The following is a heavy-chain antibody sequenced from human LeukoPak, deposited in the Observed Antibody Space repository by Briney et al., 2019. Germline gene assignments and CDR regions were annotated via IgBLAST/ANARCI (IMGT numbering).Heavy chain of an antibody. D-gene: IGHD2-2*03. J-gene: IGHJ4*02. CDR2: INHSGST. CDR3: ARVPSGYCSSTSCFYFDY. CDR1: GGSFSGYY. Sequence: SETLSLTCAVYGGSFSGYYWSWIRQPPGKGLEWIGEINHSGSTHYNPSLKSRVTISVDTSKNQFSLKLSSVTAADTAVYYCARVPSGYCSSTSCFYFDYWGQGTLVTVSS. V-gene: IGHV4-34*09.